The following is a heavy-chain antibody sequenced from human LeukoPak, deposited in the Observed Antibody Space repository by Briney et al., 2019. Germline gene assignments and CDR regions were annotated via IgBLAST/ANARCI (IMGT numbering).Heavy chain of an antibody. D-gene: IGHD3-10*01. J-gene: IGHJ4*02. CDR2: IYTSGST. CDR1: GGSISSGSYY. Sequence: SQTLSLTCTVSGGSISSGSYYWSWIRQPAGKGLEWIGRIYTSGSTNYNPSLKSRVTISVDTSKNQFSLKLSSVTAADTAVYYCARDRGTGPNFDYWSQGTLVTVSS. V-gene: IGHV4-61*02. CDR3: ARDRGTGPNFDY.